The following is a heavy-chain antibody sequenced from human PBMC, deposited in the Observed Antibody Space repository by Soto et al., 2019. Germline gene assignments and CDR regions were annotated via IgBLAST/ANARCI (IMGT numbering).Heavy chain of an antibody. J-gene: IGHJ5*02. CDR1: GFTFSSYS. CDR3: ARVRLYGDPNWFDP. Sequence: GGSLRLSCAASGFTFSSYSMNWVRQAPGKGLEWVSYISSSSSTIYYADSVKGRFTISRDNAKNSLYLQMNSLRAEDTAVYYCARVRLYGDPNWFDPWGQGTLVTVSS. CDR2: ISSSSSTI. V-gene: IGHV3-48*01. D-gene: IGHD4-17*01.